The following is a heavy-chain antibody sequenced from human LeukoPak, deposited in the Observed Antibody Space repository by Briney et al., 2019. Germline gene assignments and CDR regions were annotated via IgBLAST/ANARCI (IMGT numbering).Heavy chain of an antibody. CDR2: MNPNSGNT. V-gene: IGHV1-8*02. CDR3: ALNYDFWSGYLY. J-gene: IGHJ4*02. CDR1: GYTFTSYG. D-gene: IGHD3-3*01. Sequence: ASVKVSCKASGYTFTSYGISWVRQATGQGLEWMGWMNPNSGNTGYAQKFQGRVTMTRNTSISTAYMELSSLRSEDTAVYYCALNYDFWSGYLYWGQGTLVTVSS.